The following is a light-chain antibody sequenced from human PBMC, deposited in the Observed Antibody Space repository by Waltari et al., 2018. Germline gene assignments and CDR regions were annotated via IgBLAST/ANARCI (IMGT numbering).Light chain of an antibody. CDR3: QQYYSFPFT. V-gene: IGKV4-1*01. J-gene: IGKJ2*01. CDR1: QFMLYESDNKNY. Sequence: DIVMTQSPDSLTVSLGERAAINCRSSQFMLYESDNKNYLGWYQQKPGQSPKLLISWASTRESGVPHRFSGSGSGTDFTLTISSLQAEDVAVYYCQQYYSFPFTFGQGTKLE. CDR2: WAS.